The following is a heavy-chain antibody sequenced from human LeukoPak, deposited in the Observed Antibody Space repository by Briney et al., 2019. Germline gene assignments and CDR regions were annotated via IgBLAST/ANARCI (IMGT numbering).Heavy chain of an antibody. V-gene: IGHV1-46*01. J-gene: IGHJ5*02. Sequence: ASVKVSCKASGYTFTSYYIHWVRQAPGQGLEWMGIINPSGGSTTYAQKFQGRVTMTRDTSTSTVYMGVSSLRSEDTAVYYCARGRSLITMVRGVINWFDPWGQGTLVTVSS. CDR2: INPSGGST. CDR1: GYTFTSYY. CDR3: ARGRSLITMVRGVINWFDP. D-gene: IGHD3-10*01.